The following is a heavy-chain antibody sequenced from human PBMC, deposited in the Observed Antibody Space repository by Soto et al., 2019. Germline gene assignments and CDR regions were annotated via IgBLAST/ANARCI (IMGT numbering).Heavy chain of an antibody. CDR1: GGTFYTYA. CDR3: ARDVSVMASVFGF. CDR2: ITPMIGTA. V-gene: IGHV1-69*01. D-gene: IGHD3-10*01. Sequence: QVHLVQSGAEVKRPGSSVRVSCRASGGTFYTYAFTWVRQAPGQGLEWMGGITPMIGTAKYAQKFHGGVTFAADVSASTAYMELSNLRSDDTAVYYCARDVSVMASVFGFWGQGTLITVSS. J-gene: IGHJ4*02.